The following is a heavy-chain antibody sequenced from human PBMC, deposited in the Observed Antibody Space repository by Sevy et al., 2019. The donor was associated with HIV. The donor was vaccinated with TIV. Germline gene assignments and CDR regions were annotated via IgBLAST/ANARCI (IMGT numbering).Heavy chain of an antibody. D-gene: IGHD5-18*01. CDR3: ARVAGYSYAKGLPFDY. CDR2: IYSGGST. Sequence: GESLKISCAASGFTVSSNYMSWVRQAPGKGLEWVSVIYSGGSTYYADSVKGRFTISRDNSKNTLYLQMNSLRAEDTAVYYCARVAGYSYAKGLPFDYWGHGTLVTVSS. CDR1: GFTVSSNY. V-gene: IGHV3-53*01. J-gene: IGHJ4*01.